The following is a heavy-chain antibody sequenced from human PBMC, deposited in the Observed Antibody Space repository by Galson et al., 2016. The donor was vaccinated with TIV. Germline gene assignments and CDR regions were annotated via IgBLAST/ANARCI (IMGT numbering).Heavy chain of an antibody. CDR3: AHRRSVASAVLDAFEI. V-gene: IGHV2-5*02. CDR2: IYWDDDK. J-gene: IGHJ3*02. D-gene: IGHD2-2*01. CDR1: GFSLSTSGVA. Sequence: PALVKPTQTLTLTCTFSGFSLSTSGVAVGWIRQPPGKALEWLALIYWDDDKRYRPSLKSRLTITKDTPKNQVLLTVTKLDPEDTATYYCAHRRSVASAVLDAFEIWGPGTVVTVSS.